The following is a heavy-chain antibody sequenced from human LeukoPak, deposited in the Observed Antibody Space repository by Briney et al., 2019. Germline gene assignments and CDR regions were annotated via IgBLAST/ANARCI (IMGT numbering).Heavy chain of an antibody. J-gene: IGHJ4*02. CDR1: GYIFTDYG. Sequence: ASVKVSCKASGYIFTDYGISWVRQAPGQGLEWMGWISAFNGNTNYAQKIQGSATMTTDTSTSTAYMELRGLRSDDTAVYYCARAGAAVTTHFDYWGQGTLVPVSS. V-gene: IGHV1-18*01. CDR2: ISAFNGNT. D-gene: IGHD4-17*01. CDR3: ARAGAAVTTHFDY.